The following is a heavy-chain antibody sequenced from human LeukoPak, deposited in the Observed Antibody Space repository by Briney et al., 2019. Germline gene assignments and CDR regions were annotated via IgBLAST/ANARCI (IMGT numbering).Heavy chain of an antibody. D-gene: IGHD2-2*01. CDR1: GFTFRSYA. Sequence: GGSLRLSCAASGFTFRSYAMSWVRQAPGKGLEWFSATTGSGDDTYHADSVKGRLTISRDNSKNTLFLQMNSLRDEDTAVYYCVKGSSSSRPYYFDSWGPGILVTVSS. V-gene: IGHV3-23*01. J-gene: IGHJ4*02. CDR3: VKGSSSSRPYYFDS. CDR2: TTGSGDDT.